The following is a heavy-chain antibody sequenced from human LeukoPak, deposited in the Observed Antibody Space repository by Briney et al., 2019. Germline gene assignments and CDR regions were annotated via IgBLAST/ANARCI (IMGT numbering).Heavy chain of an antibody. D-gene: IGHD1-1*01. Sequence: GGSLRLSCAASGFTFSNYAMSWVRQAPGKGLEWVSTITRGGGSTYYADSVKGRFTVSRDSSRNTLHLQMNSLRAEDTAIYYCTEDHRSCVDLNCLLHEQWGQGALVAVSS. J-gene: IGHJ4*02. CDR3: TEDHRSCVDLNCLLHEQ. CDR2: ITRGGGST. CDR1: GFTFSNYA. V-gene: IGHV3-23*01.